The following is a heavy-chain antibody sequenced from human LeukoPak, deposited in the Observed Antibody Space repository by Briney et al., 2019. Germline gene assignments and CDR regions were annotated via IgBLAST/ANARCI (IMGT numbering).Heavy chain of an antibody. V-gene: IGHV3-7*01. D-gene: IGHD1-26*01. CDR3: ASQRDGASDY. CDR2: IKQDGSEK. J-gene: IGHJ4*02. Sequence: PGGSLRLSCAASGFTFSNFWMTWVRQAPGKGLERVGSIKQDGSEKYYVDSVKGRFTFSRDNGKNSVYLQMSSLRADDTAVYYCASQRDGASDYWGQGTLVTVSS. CDR1: GFTFSNFW.